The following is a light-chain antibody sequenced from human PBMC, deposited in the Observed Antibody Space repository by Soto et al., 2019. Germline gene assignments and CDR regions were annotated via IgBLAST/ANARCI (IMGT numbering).Light chain of an antibody. CDR3: CSYAGSTTEV. J-gene: IGLJ1*01. CDR1: SSVVGSYNL. CDR2: EVS. V-gene: IGLV2-23*02. Sequence: QSVLTQPASVSGSPGQSITISCPGTSSVVGSYNLVSWYQQHPGKAPKLMIYEVSKRPSGVSNRFSGSKSGNTASLTISGLQAEDEADYYCCSYAGSTTEVFGTGTKVTVL.